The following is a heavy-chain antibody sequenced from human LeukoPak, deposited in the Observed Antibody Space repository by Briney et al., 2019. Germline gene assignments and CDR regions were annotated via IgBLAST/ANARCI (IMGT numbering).Heavy chain of an antibody. CDR2: IYTDGTT. V-gene: IGHV3-53*01. Sequence: GGSLRLSCAASGFTVSSNYVSWVRQAPGKGLEWVSVIYTDGTTYHADSVKGRFTISRDNSKNTLYLQMNSLRAGDTAAYYCARTHPTGYFDYWGQGTLVTVSS. D-gene: IGHD1-14*01. CDR3: ARTHPTGYFDY. CDR1: GFTVSSNY. J-gene: IGHJ4*02.